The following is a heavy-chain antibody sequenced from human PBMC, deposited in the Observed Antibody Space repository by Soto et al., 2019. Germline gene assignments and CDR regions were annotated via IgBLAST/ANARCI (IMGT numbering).Heavy chain of an antibody. V-gene: IGHV4-34*01. J-gene: IGHJ4*02. Sequence: QVQLQQWGAGLLKPSETLSLTCAVYGGSFSGYYWSWIRQPPGKGLEWIGEINHSRSTNYNPFLKSRVTISVDTSKNQFSLKLSSVTAADTAVYYCARGWGRIFDYWGQGTLVTVSS. CDR2: INHSRST. CDR1: GGSFSGYY. D-gene: IGHD7-27*01. CDR3: ARGWGRIFDY.